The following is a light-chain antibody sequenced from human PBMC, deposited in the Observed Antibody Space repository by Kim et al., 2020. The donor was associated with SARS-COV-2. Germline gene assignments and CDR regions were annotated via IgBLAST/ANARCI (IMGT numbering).Light chain of an antibody. CDR1: RSINNW. V-gene: IGKV1-5*01. Sequence: DIQMTQSPSTVSAFVGDRVTITCRASRSINNWLAWYQQKPGKAPKVLIYDASSFESGVPSRFSGSGSGTEFTLTISSLQPDDYGIYYCQQYNSYSSLTFGQGTKVDIK. CDR3: QQYNSYSSLT. J-gene: IGKJ1*01. CDR2: DAS.